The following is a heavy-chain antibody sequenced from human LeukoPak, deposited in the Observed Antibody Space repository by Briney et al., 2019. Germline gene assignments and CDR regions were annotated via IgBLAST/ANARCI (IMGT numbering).Heavy chain of an antibody. CDR2: ISYDGSNK. CDR1: GFTFSNYG. D-gene: IGHD6-19*01. CDR3: AKDRRQWLGTDFDY. Sequence: GGSLRLSCAASGFTFSNYGMHWVRQAPGKGLEWVAVISYDGSNKYYADSVKGRFTISRDNSKNTLYLQMNSLRAEDTAVYYCAKDRRQWLGTDFDYWGQGTLVTVSS. V-gene: IGHV3-30*18. J-gene: IGHJ4*02.